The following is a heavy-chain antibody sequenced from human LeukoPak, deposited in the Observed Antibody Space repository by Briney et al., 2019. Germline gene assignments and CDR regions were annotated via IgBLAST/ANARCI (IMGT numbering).Heavy chain of an antibody. CDR3: AKDLGIAAAGTDY. D-gene: IGHD6-13*01. CDR1: GFTFSSYG. CDR2: IRYDGSNK. J-gene: IGHJ4*02. Sequence: GGSLRLSCAASGFTFSSYGMHWVRQAPGKGLEWVAFIRYDGSNKYYADSVKGRFTISRDNSKNTLYLQMNSLRAEDTAVYYCAKDLGIAAAGTDYWGQGTLVTVSS. V-gene: IGHV3-30*02.